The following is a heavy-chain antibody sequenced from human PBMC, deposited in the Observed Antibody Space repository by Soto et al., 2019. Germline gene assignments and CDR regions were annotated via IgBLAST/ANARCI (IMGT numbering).Heavy chain of an antibody. Sequence: QVQLQESGPGLVKPSQTLSLTCTVSGASITSDNYYWGWVRQPPGKGLEWVAYMYYTGSIYYSPSLKSRSALSMDTSKNQLSLRVTSVTAADTAVYYCARLFWSGYAFDYWGQGTLVTVSS. V-gene: IGHV4-31*03. J-gene: IGHJ4*02. CDR1: GASITSDNYY. CDR3: ARLFWSGYAFDY. CDR2: MYYTGSI. D-gene: IGHD3-3*01.